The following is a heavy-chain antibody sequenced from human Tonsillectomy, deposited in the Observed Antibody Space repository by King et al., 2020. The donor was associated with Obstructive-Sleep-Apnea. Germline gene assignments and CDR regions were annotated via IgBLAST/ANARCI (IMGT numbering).Heavy chain of an antibody. CDR3: VHSDRILFDY. D-gene: IGHD2-15*01. J-gene: IGHJ4*02. Sequence: TLKESGPTLVKPTQTLTLTCTFSGFSLNTIAVGVGWIPQPPGKALEWLALFYWDDDKRYSASLKSRLTITKDTSKNQVVLKMTNMDPVDTATYYCVHSDRILFDYWGQGTLVIVSS. CDR1: GFSLNTIAVG. CDR2: FYWDDDK. V-gene: IGHV2-5*02.